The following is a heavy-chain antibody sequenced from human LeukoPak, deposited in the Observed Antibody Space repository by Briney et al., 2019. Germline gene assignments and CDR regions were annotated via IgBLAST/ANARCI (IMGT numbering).Heavy chain of an antibody. Sequence: ASVKVSCKASGYTFTGYYIHWVRQVPGQGLEWMGWMIPNSGGTNYAQNFHGRVTMTRDTSISTAHMELNNLRSDDTAVYYCAKESAYHLDLWGQGTLVTVSS. CDR2: MIPNSGGT. CDR3: AKESAYHLDL. V-gene: IGHV1-2*02. CDR1: GYTFTGYY. J-gene: IGHJ5*02. D-gene: IGHD3-3*01.